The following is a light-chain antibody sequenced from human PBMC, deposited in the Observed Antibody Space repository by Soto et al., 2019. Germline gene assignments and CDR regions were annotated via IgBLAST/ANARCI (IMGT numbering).Light chain of an antibody. Sequence: EVVLTQSPGALSLSPGERATLSCMASQSVRRYLAWYQQKPGQAPRLLIYGASTRATGIPARFSGSGSETEFTLTISSLQAEDSAVYFCQQYNNWPTWTFGQGTKADIK. CDR1: QSVRRY. CDR3: QQYNNWPTWT. CDR2: GAS. V-gene: IGKV3-15*01. J-gene: IGKJ1*01.